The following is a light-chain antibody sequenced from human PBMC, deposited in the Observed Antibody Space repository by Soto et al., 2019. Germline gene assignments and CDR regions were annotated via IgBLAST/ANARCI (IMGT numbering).Light chain of an antibody. Sequence: DIQMTQSPSSLYAAVGDRVTITCRASQSISSYLNWYQQKPGKAPKLLIYAASSLQSGVPSRFSGSGSGTDLTLTISSLQTEDFATYYCQQSYSTPPSFGQGTKLEIK. J-gene: IGKJ2*01. CDR2: AAS. V-gene: IGKV1-39*01. CDR1: QSISSY. CDR3: QQSYSTPPS.